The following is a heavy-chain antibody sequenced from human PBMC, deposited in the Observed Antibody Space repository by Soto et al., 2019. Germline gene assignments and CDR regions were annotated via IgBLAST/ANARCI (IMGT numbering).Heavy chain of an antibody. V-gene: IGHV1-58*01. CDR2: IVVGSGNT. Sequence: SVKVSCKASGFTFTSSAVQWVRQARGQRLEWIGWIVVGSGNTNYAQKFQERVTITRDMSTSTAYMELSSLRSEDTAVYYCAADRDVVIVEYDAFDIWGQGTMVTVSS. CDR3: AADRDVVIVEYDAFDI. J-gene: IGHJ3*02. CDR1: GFTFTSSA. D-gene: IGHD2-21*01.